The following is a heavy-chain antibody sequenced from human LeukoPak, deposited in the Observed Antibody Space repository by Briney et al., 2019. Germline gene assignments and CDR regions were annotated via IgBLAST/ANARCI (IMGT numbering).Heavy chain of an antibody. CDR2: ISSSSSYI. Sequence: GGSLRLSCAASGFTFSSYSMNWVRQAPGKGLEWVSSISSSSSYIYYADSVKGRLTISRDNAKNSLSLQMNSLRAEDTAVYYCASDGSYDYVWGSYRHNWFDPWGQGTLVTVSS. CDR3: ASDGSYDYVWGSYRHNWFDP. J-gene: IGHJ5*02. D-gene: IGHD3-16*02. CDR1: GFTFSSYS. V-gene: IGHV3-21*01.